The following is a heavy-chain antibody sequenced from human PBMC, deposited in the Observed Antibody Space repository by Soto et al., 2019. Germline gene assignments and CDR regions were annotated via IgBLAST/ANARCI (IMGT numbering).Heavy chain of an antibody. Sequence: ASVKVSCKVSGYTLTELSMHWVRQAPGKGLEWMGGFDREDGETFYAQKFQGRVTMAADTSTDTAYMELSSLRSEDTAVYYCATGLDTLRGVTHYGMDVWGQGTTVTVSS. CDR1: GYTLTELS. CDR2: FDREDGET. V-gene: IGHV1-24*01. D-gene: IGHD3-10*01. CDR3: ATGLDTLRGVTHYGMDV. J-gene: IGHJ6*02.